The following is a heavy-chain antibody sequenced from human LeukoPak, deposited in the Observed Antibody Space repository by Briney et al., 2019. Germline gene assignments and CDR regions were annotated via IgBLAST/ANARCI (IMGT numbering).Heavy chain of an antibody. V-gene: IGHV4-59*08. Sequence: PSETLSLTCNVSGGSISNNYWTWIRQPPGKGLEWIGYVYSTGSTNYNPSLKSRVTISVDTSKNQFSLKLNSVTAADTAVYYCAGGLLWFPNYWGQGTLVTVSS. CDR3: AGGLLWFPNY. CDR2: VYSTGST. CDR1: GGSISNNY. D-gene: IGHD3-10*01. J-gene: IGHJ4*02.